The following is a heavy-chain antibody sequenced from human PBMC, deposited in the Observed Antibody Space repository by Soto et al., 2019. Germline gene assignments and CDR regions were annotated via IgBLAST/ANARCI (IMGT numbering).Heavy chain of an antibody. D-gene: IGHD4-17*01. CDR3: AKDGGAYGDYLYGYNWFDP. J-gene: IGHJ5*02. V-gene: IGHV3-30*18. CDR1: GFTFSSYG. CDR2: ISYDGSNK. Sequence: QVQLVESGGGVVQPGRSLRLSCAASGFTFSSYGMHWVRQAPGKGLEWVAVISYDGSNKYYADSVKGRFTISRDNSKNKLYLQKNSLRAEDTGVYYCAKDGGAYGDYLYGYNWFDPGGQGPLVTVSS.